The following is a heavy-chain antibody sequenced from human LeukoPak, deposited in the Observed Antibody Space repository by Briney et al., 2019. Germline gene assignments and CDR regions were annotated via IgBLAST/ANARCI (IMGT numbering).Heavy chain of an antibody. V-gene: IGHV3-21*01. Sequence: GGSLRLSCAASGFTFSSYSMNWVRQAPGKGLEWASSISSSSSYIYYPDSVKGRFTISRDNAKNSLYLQMNSLRAEDTAVYYCARDHSTSSSGWYLYYYYGMDVWGQGTTVTVSS. CDR2: ISSSSSYI. CDR3: ARDHSTSSSGWYLYYYYGMDV. CDR1: GFTFSSYS. D-gene: IGHD6-19*01. J-gene: IGHJ6*02.